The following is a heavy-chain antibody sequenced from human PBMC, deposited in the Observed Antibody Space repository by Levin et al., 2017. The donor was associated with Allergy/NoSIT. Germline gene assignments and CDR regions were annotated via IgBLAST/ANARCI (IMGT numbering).Heavy chain of an antibody. CDR3: ARDEMVHEIQYYYGMDV. J-gene: IGHJ6*02. D-gene: IGHD2-8*01. CDR1: GGSISTSSYY. CDR2: IYHSGST. Sequence: SETLSLTCTVSGGSISTSSYYWGWIRQPPGKGLEWIGNIYHSGSTYYTPSLRSRVTISVDTSKNQFSLRVNAVTAADTAVYYCARDEMVHEIQYYYGMDVWGQGTTVTVSS. V-gene: IGHV4-39*07.